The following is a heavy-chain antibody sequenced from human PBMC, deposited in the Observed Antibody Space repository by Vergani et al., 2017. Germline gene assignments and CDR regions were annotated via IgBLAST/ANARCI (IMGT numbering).Heavy chain of an antibody. CDR2: IYYSGST. Sequence: QVQLQESSPGLVKPSETLSLTCTVSGGSISSYYWSWIRQPPGKGLEWIGYIYYSGSTNYNPSLKSRVTISVDTSKNQFSLKLSSVTAPDTAVYYCARGLMNYPPYYYGMDVWGQGTTVTVSS. CDR3: ARGLMNYPPYYYGMDV. D-gene: IGHD5-24*01. J-gene: IGHJ6*02. V-gene: IGHV4-59*01. CDR1: GGSISSYY.